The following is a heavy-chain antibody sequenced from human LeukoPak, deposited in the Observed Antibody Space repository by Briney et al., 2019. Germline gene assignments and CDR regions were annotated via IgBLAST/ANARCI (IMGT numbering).Heavy chain of an antibody. CDR3: ARGQRAFDI. V-gene: IGHV4-34*01. CDR2: INHSGFI. Sequence: SETLSLTCEVYGASFSGYYWSWTRQPPGKGLEWIGEINHSGFINYNPSLKSRLIISADTSKIQFSLKLTSVTAADTAVYYCARGQRAFDIWGQGTMVTVSS. CDR1: GASFSGYY. J-gene: IGHJ3*02.